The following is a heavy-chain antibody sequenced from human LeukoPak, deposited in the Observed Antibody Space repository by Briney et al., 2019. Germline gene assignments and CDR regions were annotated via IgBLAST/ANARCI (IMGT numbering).Heavy chain of an antibody. D-gene: IGHD2-15*01. CDR1: GFTFSSNS. V-gene: IGHV3-21*01. Sequence: GGSLRLSCAASGFTFSSNSMNWVRQAPGKGLEWVSFISSSSSHIYYADSVKGRFTISRDNAKNSLYLQMNSLRAEDTAVYYCARDPVYCSGGSCYPGWFDPWGQGTLVTVSS. CDR2: ISSSSSHI. J-gene: IGHJ5*02. CDR3: ARDPVYCSGGSCYPGWFDP.